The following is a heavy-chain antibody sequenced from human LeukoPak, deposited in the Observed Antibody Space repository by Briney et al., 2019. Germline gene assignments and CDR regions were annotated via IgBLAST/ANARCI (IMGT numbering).Heavy chain of an antibody. Sequence: SETLSLTCTVSGGSISSYDWSWIRQPPGKGLEWIGYIYYSGSTNYNPSLKSRVSISVDTSKNQFSLKLSSVTAADTAVYYCARGRSSWEQLTYYYYYMDVWGKGTTVTVSS. V-gene: IGHV4-59*01. CDR3: ARGRSSWEQLTYYYYYMDV. CDR1: GGSISSYD. D-gene: IGHD1-26*01. CDR2: IYYSGST. J-gene: IGHJ6*03.